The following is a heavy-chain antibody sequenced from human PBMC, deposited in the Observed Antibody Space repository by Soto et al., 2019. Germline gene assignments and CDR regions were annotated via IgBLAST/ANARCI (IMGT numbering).Heavy chain of an antibody. J-gene: IGHJ5*02. CDR2: IIPIFGSA. CDR3: ATSLHYYGSGSYLFVPRNWFDP. CDR1: GGTFSNYA. Sequence: ASVTVSCTASGGTFSNYAITWVRQAPGQGLEWLGRIIPIFGSANYAQKFQGRVTITADESTTTAYMELSSLRSEDTAVYYCATSLHYYGSGSYLFVPRNWFDPWGQGTLVTVSS. D-gene: IGHD3-10*01. V-gene: IGHV1-69*13.